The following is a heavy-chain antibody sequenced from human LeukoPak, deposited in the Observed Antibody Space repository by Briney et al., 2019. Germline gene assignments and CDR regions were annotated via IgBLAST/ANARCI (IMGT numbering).Heavy chain of an antibody. CDR3: ARESLMVRGDVDY. J-gene: IGHJ4*02. D-gene: IGHD3-10*01. V-gene: IGHV3-33*01. Sequence: GGSLRLSCAASGFTFSSYGMHWVRQAPGKGLEWVSVIRYDGGNKYYADSVKGRFTISRDNSKNTLYLQMNSLRAEDTAVYYCARESLMVRGDVDYWGQGTLVTVSS. CDR1: GFTFSSYG. CDR2: IRYDGGNK.